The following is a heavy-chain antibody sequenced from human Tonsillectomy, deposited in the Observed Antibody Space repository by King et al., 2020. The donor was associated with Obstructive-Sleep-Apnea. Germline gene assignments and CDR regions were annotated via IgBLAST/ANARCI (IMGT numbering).Heavy chain of an antibody. CDR3: ATSPEAFDI. D-gene: IGHD1-14*01. V-gene: IGHV3-15*01. CDR2: IKSRSDGGTT. Sequence: VQLVESGGGLVKPGGALRLSCAASGFTFRNAWMSWVRQAPGKGLEWVGRIKSRSDGGTTDYAAPVKGRFTISRDDSKNTLFLQMNSLKTEDTAVYYCATSPEAFDIWGQGTLVTVSS. CDR1: GFTFRNAW. J-gene: IGHJ3*02.